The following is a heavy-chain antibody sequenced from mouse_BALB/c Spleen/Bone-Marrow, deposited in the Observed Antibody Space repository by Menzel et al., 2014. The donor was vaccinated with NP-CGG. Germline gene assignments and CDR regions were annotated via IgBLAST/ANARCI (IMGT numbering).Heavy chain of an antibody. CDR1: GDSITSGY. J-gene: IGHJ4*01. D-gene: IGHD2-1*01. CDR3: ARYRGNSYAMDY. V-gene: IGHV3-8*02. CDR2: ISYSGST. Sequence: EVKLVESGPSLVKPSQTLSLTCSVTGDSITSGYWNWIRKFPGNKLEYMGYISYSGSTYYNPSLKSRISITRDTSKNQYYLQLNSVTIEDTATYYCARYRGNSYAMDYWGQGTSVTVSS.